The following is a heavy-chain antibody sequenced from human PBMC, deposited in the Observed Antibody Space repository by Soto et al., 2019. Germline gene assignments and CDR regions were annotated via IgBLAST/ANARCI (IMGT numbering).Heavy chain of an antibody. J-gene: IGHJ3*02. D-gene: IGHD3-22*01. CDR3: ATSHYYSTGNLDAFEI. CDR2: ISWITGTI. Sequence: EVQLVESGGGLVQPGRSLRLSCAASGFTFDDYAMHWVRQAPGKGLEWVSGISWITGTIDYTDSVQGRFTISRDSANNSLYLQITSLSPEDTALCYCATSHYYSTGNLDAFEIWGQGTMVTVSS. V-gene: IGHV3-9*01. CDR1: GFTFDDYA.